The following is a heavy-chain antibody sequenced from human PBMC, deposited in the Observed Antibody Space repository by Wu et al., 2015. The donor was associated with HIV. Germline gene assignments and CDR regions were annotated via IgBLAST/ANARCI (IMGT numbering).Heavy chain of an antibody. Sequence: QVQLVQSGAEVKKPGSSVRVSCKASGGTFSTYAINWVRQAPGQGLEWMGRIVPLFDAPNYAQRFHDRLAITADGSTPTAYMELSSLKSEDTAMYYCARERMADWYYNLWGRGTLVTVSS. CDR1: GGTFSTYA. V-gene: IGHV1-69*13. J-gene: IGHJ2*01. D-gene: IGHD2-8*01. CDR2: IVPLFDAP. CDR3: ARERMADWYYNL.